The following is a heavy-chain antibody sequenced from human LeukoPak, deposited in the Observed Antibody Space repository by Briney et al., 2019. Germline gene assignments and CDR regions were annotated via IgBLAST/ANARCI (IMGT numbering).Heavy chain of an antibody. Sequence: ASVKVSCQASGSTFPGYYMHWVRPAPGQGLEWMGWINPNSGGTNYAQKFQGRVTMTRDTSISTAYMELSRLRSDDTAVYYCARVQRWLQSYYFDYWGQGTLVTVSS. CDR3: ARVQRWLQSYYFDY. J-gene: IGHJ4*02. D-gene: IGHD5-24*01. CDR1: GSTFPGYY. CDR2: INPNSGGT. V-gene: IGHV1-2*02.